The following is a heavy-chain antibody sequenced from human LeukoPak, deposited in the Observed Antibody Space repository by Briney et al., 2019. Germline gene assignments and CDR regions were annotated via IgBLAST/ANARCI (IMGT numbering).Heavy chain of an antibody. J-gene: IGHJ4*02. V-gene: IGHV3-23*01. CDR3: ARDNYDSSTPYYFDY. CDR2: ISGSDGST. Sequence: GGSLRLSCAASGFSFSSFGMSWVRQAPGKGLEWVSRISGSDGSTDYADSVKGRFTISRDNAKNSLYLQMNSLRAEDTAVYYCARDNYDSSTPYYFDYWGQGTLVTVSS. D-gene: IGHD3-22*01. CDR1: GFSFSSFG.